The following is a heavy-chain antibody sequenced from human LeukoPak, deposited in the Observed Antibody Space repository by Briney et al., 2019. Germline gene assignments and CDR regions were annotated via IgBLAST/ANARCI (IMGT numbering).Heavy chain of an antibody. Sequence: GGFLRLSCAASGFTFSSYAMHWVRQAPGKGLEWVAVISYDGSNKYYADSVKGRFTISRDNSKNTLYLQMNSLRAEDTAVYYCARDQVAAGYVDWFDPWGQGTLVTVSS. CDR2: ISYDGSNK. D-gene: IGHD2-15*01. CDR1: GFTFSSYA. V-gene: IGHV3-30-3*01. CDR3: ARDQVAAGYVDWFDP. J-gene: IGHJ5*02.